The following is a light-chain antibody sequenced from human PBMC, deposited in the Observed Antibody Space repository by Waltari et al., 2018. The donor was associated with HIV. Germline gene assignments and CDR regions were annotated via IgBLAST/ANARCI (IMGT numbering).Light chain of an antibody. CDR2: EVS. J-gene: IGLJ3*02. V-gene: IGLV2-14*03. CDR1: SSDFGFDNY. Sequence: QSVLTQPASVSGSPGQSVTISCTGTSSDFGFDNYVSWYQQYPGKAPTPIIYEVSRRPSGVSDRFSGTKSGNTASLTISGLQNEDEADYFCTSYTTSDTLRFGGGTKVTVL. CDR3: TSYTTSDTLR.